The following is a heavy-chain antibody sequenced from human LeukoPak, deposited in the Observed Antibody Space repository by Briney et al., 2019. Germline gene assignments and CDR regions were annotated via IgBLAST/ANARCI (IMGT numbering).Heavy chain of an antibody. CDR1: GFTFTSYG. Sequence: GGSLRLSCAASGFTFTSYGMSWVLQAPGKGLEWVAKIKQDGSEKYYVDSVKGRCTISRDNAKNSLYLQMNSLRADDTAVYYCARCIAAAGLIIDFWGQGTLVTVSS. J-gene: IGHJ4*02. V-gene: IGHV3-7*04. CDR2: IKQDGSEK. D-gene: IGHD6-13*01. CDR3: ARCIAAAGLIIDF.